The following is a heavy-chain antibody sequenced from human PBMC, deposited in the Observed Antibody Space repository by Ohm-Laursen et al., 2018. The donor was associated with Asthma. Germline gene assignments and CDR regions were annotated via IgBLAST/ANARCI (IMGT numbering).Heavy chain of an antibody. J-gene: IGHJ4*02. V-gene: IGHV1-18*01. CDR1: GYTFTDYG. D-gene: IGHD6-13*01. Sequence: ASVKVSCKASGYTFTDYGISWVRQAPGQGLEWMGWISAYNGNTDYAQKFQGRVTMTTDISTSTAYMELRSLRSDDTAVYYCARDRVSSWPINPLDYWGPGTPVTVSS. CDR3: ARDRVSSWPINPLDY. CDR2: ISAYNGNT.